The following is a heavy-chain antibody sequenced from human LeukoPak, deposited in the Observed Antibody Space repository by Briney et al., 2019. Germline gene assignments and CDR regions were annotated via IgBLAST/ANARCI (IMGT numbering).Heavy chain of an antibody. Sequence: GGSLRLSCAASGFTFSSYEMNWVRQAPGKRLEWVSYISSSGSTIYYADSVKGRFTISRDNAKNSLYLQMNSLRAEDTAVYYCARPLGIAVAGYDYWGQGTLVTVSS. V-gene: IGHV3-48*03. J-gene: IGHJ4*02. CDR1: GFTFSSYE. CDR2: ISSSGSTI. CDR3: ARPLGIAVAGYDY. D-gene: IGHD6-19*01.